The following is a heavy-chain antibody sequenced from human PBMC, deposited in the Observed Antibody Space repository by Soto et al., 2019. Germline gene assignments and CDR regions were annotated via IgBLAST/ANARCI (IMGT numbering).Heavy chain of an antibody. CDR3: ARLGGYCSTTSCYGFYGMDV. CDR1: GGSISSGPYS. CDR2: FHYSENT. D-gene: IGHD2-2*01. J-gene: IGHJ6*02. V-gene: IGHV4-39*01. Sequence: QLQLQESGPGLGKPSETLSLTCTVSGGSISSGPYSWGWIRQPPGEGLEWIGTFHYSENTYYNPSLESRVTISVDTSKNQFSLKVTSVTVADTAIYYCARLGGYCSTTSCYGFYGMDVWGQGTKVIVSS.